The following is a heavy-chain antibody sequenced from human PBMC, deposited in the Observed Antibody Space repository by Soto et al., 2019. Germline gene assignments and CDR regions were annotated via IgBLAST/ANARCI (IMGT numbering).Heavy chain of an antibody. CDR3: ARSHSYYDILTGYWD. D-gene: IGHD3-9*01. J-gene: IGHJ4*02. CDR1: GFTFSSYS. Sequence: GGSLRLSCAASGFTFSSYSMNWVRQAPGKGLEWVSSISSSSSYIYYADSVKGRFTISRDNAKNSLYLQMNSLRAEDTAVYYCARSHSYYDILTGYWDWGQGTLVTVSS. V-gene: IGHV3-21*01. CDR2: ISSSSSYI.